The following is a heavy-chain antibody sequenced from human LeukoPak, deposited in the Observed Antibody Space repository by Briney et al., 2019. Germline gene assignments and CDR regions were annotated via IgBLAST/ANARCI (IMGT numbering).Heavy chain of an antibody. Sequence: PSETLSLTCSVSGGSISSGSYYWGWIRQSPGKGLEWIGSIYYSGRTYYNPSLKSRVTISVDTSKNQFSLNLSSVTAADTAVYYCARHYDILTGFYSGRLHHWGQGTLVAISS. J-gene: IGHJ5*02. CDR1: GGSISSGSYY. D-gene: IGHD3-9*01. V-gene: IGHV4-39*01. CDR3: ARHYDILTGFYSGRLHH. CDR2: IYYSGRT.